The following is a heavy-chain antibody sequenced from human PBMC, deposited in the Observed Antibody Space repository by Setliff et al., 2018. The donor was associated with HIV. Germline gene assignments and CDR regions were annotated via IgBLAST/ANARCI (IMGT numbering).Heavy chain of an antibody. D-gene: IGHD3-9*01. Sequence: PSETLSLTCTVSGGSISSYYWSWLRQPAGKGLEWLGHISTTGSTKYNPSLKRRVTMSVDTAKNHFSLNLRSVTAADTAVYYCARGFTNYDILTGYTRAPYYYFYMDVWGKGTTVTVS. CDR2: ISTTGST. V-gene: IGHV4-4*07. CDR3: ARGFTNYDILTGYTRAPYYYFYMDV. CDR1: GGSISSYY. J-gene: IGHJ6*03.